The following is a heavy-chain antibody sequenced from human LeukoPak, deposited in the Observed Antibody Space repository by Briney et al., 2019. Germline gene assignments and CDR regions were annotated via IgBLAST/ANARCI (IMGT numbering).Heavy chain of an antibody. V-gene: IGHV1-18*01. CDR3: ARILITITMVRGVGPDAFDI. CDR2: ISAYNGNT. D-gene: IGHD3-10*01. Sequence: GASVKVSCKASGYTFTSYGISWVRQAPGQGLEWMGWISAYNGNTNYAQKLQGRVTMTTDTSTSTAYMELRSLRSDDTAVYYCARILITITMVRGVGPDAFDIWGQGTMVTVSS. CDR1: GYTFTSYG. J-gene: IGHJ3*02.